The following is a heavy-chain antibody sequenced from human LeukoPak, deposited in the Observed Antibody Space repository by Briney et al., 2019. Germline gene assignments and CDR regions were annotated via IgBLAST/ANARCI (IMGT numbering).Heavy chain of an antibody. J-gene: IGHJ6*02. CDR2: ITHSGGI. V-gene: IGHV4-34*01. D-gene: IGHD3-9*01. CDR1: GGSFSGYY. Sequence: SETLSLTCAVSGGSFSGYYWNWIRQPPGKGLEWIGEITHSGGIIYNPSLESRASISVDTSKNQFSLNLNSVTAADTAVYYCARLTGYYTSYNYYGMDVWGQGTTVTVSS. CDR3: ARLTGYYTSYNYYGMDV.